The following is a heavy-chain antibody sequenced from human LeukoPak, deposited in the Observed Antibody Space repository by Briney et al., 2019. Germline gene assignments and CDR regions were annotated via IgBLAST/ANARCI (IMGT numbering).Heavy chain of an antibody. CDR3: ARNPEDGRFSHFEY. D-gene: IGHD5-24*01. J-gene: IGHJ4*02. V-gene: IGHV1-46*04. CDR2: INPSGGST. Sequence: GASVKVSCKASAYTFTTYYIHWVRQAPGQGLEWMGKINPSGGSTSYAQKLQGGVTMTRDMSTTTVYMELSSLRSEDTAVYYCARNPEDGRFSHFEYWGQGTLVTVSS. CDR1: AYTFTTYY.